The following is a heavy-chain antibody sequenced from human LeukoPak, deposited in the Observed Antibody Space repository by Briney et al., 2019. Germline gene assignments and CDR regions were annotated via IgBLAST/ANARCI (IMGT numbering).Heavy chain of an antibody. CDR2: IIPIFGTA. Sequence: SVKVSCKASGGTFSSYAISWVRQAPGQGLEWMGGIIPIFGTANYAQKFQGRVTITADESTSTAYMELSRLTSDDAAVYYCARDGAVAGTAYPEYWGQGTLVTVSS. J-gene: IGHJ4*02. CDR1: GGTFSSYA. V-gene: IGHV1-69*13. CDR3: ARDGAVAGTAYPEY. D-gene: IGHD6-19*01.